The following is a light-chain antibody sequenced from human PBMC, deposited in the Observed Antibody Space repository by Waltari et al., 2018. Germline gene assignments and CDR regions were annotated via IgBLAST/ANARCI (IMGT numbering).Light chain of an antibody. Sequence: IQMTQSPSSVSASVGDRVTITCRASQGISSWLAWYQQKPGKAPRLLIYAASALQSGVPSRFSGSGSGTDFTLKISRVEAEDVGVYYCMQGTHWPYTFGQGTKLEIK. CDR3: MQGTHWPYT. CDR2: AAS. CDR1: QGISSW. J-gene: IGKJ2*01. V-gene: IGKV1-12*01.